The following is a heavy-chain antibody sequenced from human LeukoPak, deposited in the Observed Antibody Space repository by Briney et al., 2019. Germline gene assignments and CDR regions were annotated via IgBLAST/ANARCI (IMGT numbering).Heavy chain of an antibody. V-gene: IGHV3-21*01. CDR3: AREKDDHGDPGPLDA. CDR2: ISSTSSYR. Sequence: GGSLRLSCAASGFTFSSYSLNWVRQAPGKGLEWVSSISSTSSYRYYADSVKGRFTISRDNAKNSVYLQMSSLRAEDTAVYYCAREKDDHGDPGPLDAWGQGDLVTVSS. D-gene: IGHD4-17*01. J-gene: IGHJ5*02. CDR1: GFTFSSYS.